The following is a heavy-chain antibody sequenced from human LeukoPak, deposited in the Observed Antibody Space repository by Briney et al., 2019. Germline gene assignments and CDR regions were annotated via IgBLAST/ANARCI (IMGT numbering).Heavy chain of an antibody. Sequence: GGSLRLSCAGSGFIVGDTHMTWARQAPGKGLEWVSLVYSGITTHYADSVKGRFSSSRDHSNNILYLQMNTLRAEDTAVYYCARLQGYSLGYQYFYYMDVWGTGTTVTVSS. D-gene: IGHD5-12*01. V-gene: IGHV3-53*01. CDR1: GFIVGDTH. CDR2: VYSGITT. J-gene: IGHJ6*03. CDR3: ARLQGYSLGYQYFYYMDV.